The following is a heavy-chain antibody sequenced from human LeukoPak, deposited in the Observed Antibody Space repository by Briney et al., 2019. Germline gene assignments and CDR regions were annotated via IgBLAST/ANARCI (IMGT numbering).Heavy chain of an antibody. D-gene: IGHD5-18*01. J-gene: IGHJ4*02. CDR3: ARDPYGYPFDY. Sequence: PGRSLRLSCAASGFTFSSYGMHWVRQAPGKGLEWVAVIWYDGSNKYYADSVKGRFTISRDNSKNTLYLQMNSLRAEDTAVYYCARDPYGYPFDYWGQGTLVTVSS. CDR1: GFTFSSYG. CDR2: IWYDGSNK. V-gene: IGHV3-33*01.